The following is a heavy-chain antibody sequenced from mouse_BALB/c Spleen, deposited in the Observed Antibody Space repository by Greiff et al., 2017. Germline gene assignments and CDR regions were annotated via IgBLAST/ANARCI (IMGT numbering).Heavy chain of an antibody. CDR2: INPYNDGT. J-gene: IGHJ2*01. V-gene: IGHV1-14*01. CDR3: ARGGSLGWLTGTFDY. Sequence: VQLKQSGPELVKPGASVKMSCKASGYTFTSYVMHWVKQKPGQGLEWIGYINPYNDGTKYNEKFKGKATLTSDKSSSTAYMELSSLTSEDSAVYYCARGGSLGWLTGTFDYWGQGTTLTVAS. D-gene: IGHD4-1*01. CDR1: GYTFTSYV.